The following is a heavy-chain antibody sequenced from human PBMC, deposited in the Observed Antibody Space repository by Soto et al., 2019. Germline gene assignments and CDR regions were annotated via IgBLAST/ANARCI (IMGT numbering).Heavy chain of an antibody. Sequence: ASVKVSCKASGYSFTSYAIHWVRQAPGQRLEWMGWINAGNGNTKYSQKFQGRVTITRDTSASTAYMELSSLRSEDTAVYYCARDPLWFGEPHNWFDPWGQGTLVTVSS. CDR2: INAGNGNT. CDR3: ARDPLWFGEPHNWFDP. D-gene: IGHD3-10*01. J-gene: IGHJ5*02. CDR1: GYSFTSYA. V-gene: IGHV1-3*01.